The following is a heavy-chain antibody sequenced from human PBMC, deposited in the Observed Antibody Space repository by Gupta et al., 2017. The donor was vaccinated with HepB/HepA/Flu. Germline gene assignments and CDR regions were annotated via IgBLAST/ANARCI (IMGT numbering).Heavy chain of an antibody. Sequence: QVQLVQSGAEVKKPGASVKVSCKASGYTFTGYYMHWVRQAPGQGLEWMGWINPNSGGTNYVQKFQGRVTMTRDTSISTAYMELSRLRSDDTAVYYCASVNCSSTSCARGYYMDVWGKGTTVTVSS. J-gene: IGHJ6*03. CDR1: GYTFTGYY. D-gene: IGHD2-2*01. V-gene: IGHV1-2*02. CDR3: ASVNCSSTSCARGYYMDV. CDR2: INPNSGGT.